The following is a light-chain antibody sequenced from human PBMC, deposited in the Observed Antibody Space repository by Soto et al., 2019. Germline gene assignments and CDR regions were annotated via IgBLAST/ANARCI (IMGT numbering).Light chain of an antibody. CDR3: SSYAGSNNFEV. CDR1: SSDVGGYNY. Sequence: QSVLTQPPSASGSPGQSVTISRTGTSSDVGGYNYVSWYQQHPGKAPKLMLYEVSKRPSGVPDRFSGSKAGNTASRTVSGLQAGDEADYDCSSYAGSNNFEVFGGGTKLTVL. V-gene: IGLV2-8*01. J-gene: IGLJ2*01. CDR2: EVS.